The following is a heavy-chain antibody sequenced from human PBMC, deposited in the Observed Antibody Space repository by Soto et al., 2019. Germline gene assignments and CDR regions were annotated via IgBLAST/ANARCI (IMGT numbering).Heavy chain of an antibody. Sequence: SETLSLTCTVSGGSISSGDYYWSWIRQPPGKGLEWIGYIYYSGSTNYNPSLKSRVTISVDTSKNQFSLKLSSVTAADTAVYYCAREYSGYDQTFDYWGQGTLVTVSS. D-gene: IGHD5-12*01. CDR1: GGSISSGDYY. V-gene: IGHV4-61*08. J-gene: IGHJ4*02. CDR2: IYYSGST. CDR3: AREYSGYDQTFDY.